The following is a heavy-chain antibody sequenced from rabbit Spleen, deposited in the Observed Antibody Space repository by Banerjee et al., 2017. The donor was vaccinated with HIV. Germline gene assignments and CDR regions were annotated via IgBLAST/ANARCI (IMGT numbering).Heavy chain of an antibody. V-gene: IGHV1S40*01. J-gene: IGHJ6*01. D-gene: IGHD8-1*01. CDR1: GFDFSAYTF. CDR3: ARDTGTSFSTYGMDL. Sequence: LVEYGGDLVQPGASLTLTCTASGFDFSAYTFMCWVRQAPGKGLEWIACIDTGSRDFTYYASWAKGRFTIPKTSSTTVTLQMTSLTVADTATYFCARDTGTSFSTYGMDLWGQGTSSPS. CDR2: IDTGSRDFT.